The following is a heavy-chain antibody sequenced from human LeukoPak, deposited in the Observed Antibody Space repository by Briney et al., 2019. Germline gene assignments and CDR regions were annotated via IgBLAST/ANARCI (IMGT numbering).Heavy chain of an antibody. CDR1: GGSISSSSYY. Sequence: SSETLSLTCTVSGGSISSSSYYWGWIRQPPGMGLEWIGRIYYSGSTYYNPSLKSRVTISVDTSKNQFSLKLSSVTAADTAVYYCARGPALSIVVVPEGNFDYWGQGTLVTVSS. J-gene: IGHJ4*02. D-gene: IGHD2-2*01. CDR3: ARGPALSIVVVPEGNFDY. CDR2: IYYSGST. V-gene: IGHV4-39*01.